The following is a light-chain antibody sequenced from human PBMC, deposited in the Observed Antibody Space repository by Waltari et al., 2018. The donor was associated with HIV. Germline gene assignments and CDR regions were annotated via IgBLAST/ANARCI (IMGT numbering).Light chain of an antibody. Sequence: NFMLTQPRSVSESPGKTVTISCTRSSCSIGSNYVQWYQQPPGSSPTTVIYEDDQRPSWVPGRFSGSIDRSSNSASLTISGLMTEDEADYYCQSYDSNTRIFGTGTKVTVL. CDR1: SCSIGSNY. CDR3: QSYDSNTRI. J-gene: IGLJ1*01. V-gene: IGLV6-57*01. CDR2: EDD.